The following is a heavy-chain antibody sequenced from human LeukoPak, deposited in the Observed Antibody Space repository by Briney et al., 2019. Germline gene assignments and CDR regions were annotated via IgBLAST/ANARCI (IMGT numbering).Heavy chain of an antibody. CDR3: ARDFNWGSDY. Sequence: EASVKVSCKASGYIFTTYAMHWVRQAPGQRLEWMGWINSGNDNTKYSQKFQGRLTLTRDTFASTGYMELSSLRSEDTAIYYCARDFNWGSDYWGQGTLVTVSS. CDR1: GYIFTTYA. J-gene: IGHJ4*02. D-gene: IGHD7-27*01. CDR2: INSGNDNT. V-gene: IGHV1-3*01.